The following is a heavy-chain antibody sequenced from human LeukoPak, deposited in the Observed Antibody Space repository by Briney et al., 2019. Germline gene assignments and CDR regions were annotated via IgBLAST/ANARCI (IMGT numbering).Heavy chain of an antibody. V-gene: IGHV4-4*07. CDR2: IYTSGST. J-gene: IGHJ5*02. Sequence: SETPTRTCTVSGGSISSYYWSWIRQPAGKGLEWIGRIYTSGSTNYNPSLKSRVTMSVDTSKNQFSLKLSSVTAADTAVYYCARDDSYGDYVHWFDPWGQGTLVTVSS. CDR1: GGSISSYY. CDR3: ARDDSYGDYVHWFDP. D-gene: IGHD4-17*01.